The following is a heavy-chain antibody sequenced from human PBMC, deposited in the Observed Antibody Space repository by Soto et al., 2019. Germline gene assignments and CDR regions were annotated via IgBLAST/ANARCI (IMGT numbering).Heavy chain of an antibody. D-gene: IGHD3-3*01. CDR3: AKAFTIFGVEDNWFDP. Sequence: EVQLLESGGGLVQPGGSLRLSCAASGFTFSSYAMSWVRQAPGKGLEWVSAISGSGGSTYYADSVKGRFTISRDNSKNTLYLQMNSLRAEDTAVYHCAKAFTIFGVEDNWFDPWGQGTLVTVSS. CDR2: ISGSGGST. CDR1: GFTFSSYA. J-gene: IGHJ5*02. V-gene: IGHV3-23*01.